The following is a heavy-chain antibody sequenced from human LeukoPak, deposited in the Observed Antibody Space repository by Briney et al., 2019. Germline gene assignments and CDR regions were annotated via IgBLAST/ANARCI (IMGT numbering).Heavy chain of an antibody. V-gene: IGHV4-4*07. CDR3: AREGRSPDFWSGYYFDY. CDR1: GGSISSYY. D-gene: IGHD3-3*01. CDR2: IYTSGST. J-gene: IGHJ4*02. Sequence: SETLSLTCTVSGGSISSYYWSWTRQPAGKGLEWIGRIYTSGSTNYNPSLKSRVTMSVDTSKNQFSLKLSSVTAADTAVYYCAREGRSPDFWSGYYFDYWGQGTLVTVSS.